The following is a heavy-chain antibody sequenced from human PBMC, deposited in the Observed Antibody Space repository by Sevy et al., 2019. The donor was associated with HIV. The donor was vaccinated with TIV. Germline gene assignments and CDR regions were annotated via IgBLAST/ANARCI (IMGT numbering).Heavy chain of an antibody. CDR2: IWTEGDDE. Sequence: GGSLRLSCAAFGFTFSTHAMHWVRQAPGKGLEWVAVIWTEGDDESYANSVRGRFTISRENSKNTLYLQMNSLRSEDTAVCYCATEYSNGFDYWGQGTRVTVSS. CDR3: ATEYSNGFDY. V-gene: IGHV3-33*01. D-gene: IGHD4-4*01. CDR1: GFTFSTHA. J-gene: IGHJ4*02.